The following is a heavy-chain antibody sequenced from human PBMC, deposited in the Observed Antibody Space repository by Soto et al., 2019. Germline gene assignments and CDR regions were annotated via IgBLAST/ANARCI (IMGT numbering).Heavy chain of an antibody. CDR2: ISASGGAT. Sequence: EVQLLESGGGLVQPGGSLRLSCAASGFSFSSDVMSWVRQAPGKGLEWVSGISASGGATYYADSVKGRFTISRDNSKNMLFLQLNGLIADETAIYYCAKGDFWSATFDYWGQGTLVTVSS. CDR1: GFSFSSDV. D-gene: IGHD3-3*01. V-gene: IGHV3-23*01. J-gene: IGHJ4*02. CDR3: AKGDFWSATFDY.